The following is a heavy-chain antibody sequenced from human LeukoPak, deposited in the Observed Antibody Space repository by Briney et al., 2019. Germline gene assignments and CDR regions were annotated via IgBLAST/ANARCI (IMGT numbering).Heavy chain of an antibody. CDR2: IKQDGSEK. Sequence: GGSLRLSCAASGFNFSSYWMSWVRQAPGKGLEWVANIKQDGSEKYYVDSVKGRFTISRDNAKNSLYLQMNSLRAEDTAVYYCARDNYYDSSGEAFDYWGQGTLVTVSS. CDR3: ARDNYYDSSGEAFDY. CDR1: GFNFSSYW. D-gene: IGHD3-22*01. J-gene: IGHJ4*02. V-gene: IGHV3-7*01.